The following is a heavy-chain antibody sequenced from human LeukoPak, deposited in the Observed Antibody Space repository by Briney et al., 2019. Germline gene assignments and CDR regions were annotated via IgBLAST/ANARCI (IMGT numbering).Heavy chain of an antibody. D-gene: IGHD1-26*01. Sequence: GGSLRLSCTASGFTFKNCGMHWVRQSPGKGLEWVAGVSYDGSNKYSIDSVKGRFTISRDNSKNTLFLQMNSQRPEDTAVYYCVKDQWEFHGALDYWGQGTLVTVSS. CDR1: GFTFKNCG. CDR2: VSYDGSNK. J-gene: IGHJ4*02. V-gene: IGHV3-30*18. CDR3: VKDQWEFHGALDY.